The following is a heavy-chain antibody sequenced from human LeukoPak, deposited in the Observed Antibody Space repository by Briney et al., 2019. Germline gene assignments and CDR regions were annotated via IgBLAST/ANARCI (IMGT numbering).Heavy chain of an antibody. Sequence: GGSLRLSCAASGFTFSSYAMHWVRQAPGKGLEWVAVISYDGSNKYYADSVKGRFTISRDNSKNTLYLQMNSLRTEDTAVYYCAKAEGYDILTGLDYWGQGTLVTVSS. CDR2: ISYDGSNK. CDR3: AKAEGYDILTGLDY. D-gene: IGHD3-9*01. V-gene: IGHV3-30-3*01. J-gene: IGHJ4*02. CDR1: GFTFSSYA.